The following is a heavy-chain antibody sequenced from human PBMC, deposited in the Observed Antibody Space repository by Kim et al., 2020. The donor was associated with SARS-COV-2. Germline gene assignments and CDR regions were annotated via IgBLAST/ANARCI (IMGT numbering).Heavy chain of an antibody. J-gene: IGHJ5*02. CDR3: ARDSVDSGSYYSHRLNWFDP. CDR1: GGSISSSSYY. Sequence: SETLSLTCTVSGGSISSSSYYWGWIRQPPGKGLEWIGSIYYSGSTYYNPSLKSRVTISVDTSKNQFSLKLSSVTAADTAVYYCARDSVDSGSYYSHRLNWFDPWGQGTLVTVSS. D-gene: IGHD3-10*01. CDR2: IYYSGST. V-gene: IGHV4-39*07.